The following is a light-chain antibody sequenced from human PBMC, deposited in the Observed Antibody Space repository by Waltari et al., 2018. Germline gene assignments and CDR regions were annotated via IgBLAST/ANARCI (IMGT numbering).Light chain of an antibody. J-gene: IGKJ3*01. CDR2: CAS. CDR3: HEYEYWPPGT. V-gene: IGKV3-15*01. CDR1: QSVRTN. Sequence: EIVMTQSPATLSVSPGDRATLSCRASQSVRTNLAWFQQKPGQPPRLLISCASTRATGIPARFSGSGSGTEFTLTITGLQSEDFAVYYCHEYEYWPPGTFGPGTKVEIK.